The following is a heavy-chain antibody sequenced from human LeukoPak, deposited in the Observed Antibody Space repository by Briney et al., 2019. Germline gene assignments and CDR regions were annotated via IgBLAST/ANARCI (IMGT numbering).Heavy chain of an antibody. J-gene: IGHJ4*02. Sequence: GGSLRLSCAASGFTFSNYGMNWVRQAPGKGLEWVSYISSSSSNIAYADSVKGRFTISRDNAKNSLYLQMNSLRVEDTAVYYCARTSSGWWAPFDYWGQGTLVTVSS. V-gene: IGHV3-48*04. CDR2: ISSSSSNI. CDR3: ARTSSGWWAPFDY. D-gene: IGHD6-19*01. CDR1: GFTFSNYG.